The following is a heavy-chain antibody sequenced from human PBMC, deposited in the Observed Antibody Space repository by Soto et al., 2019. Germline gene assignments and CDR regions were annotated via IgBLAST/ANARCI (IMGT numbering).Heavy chain of an antibody. CDR2: TFHGGTT. V-gene: IGHV4-59*01. J-gene: IGHJ4*02. Sequence: QVQLQESGPGLVKTSETLSLHCIVSGSITGYYWTWVRQAPGKTLEWIGYTFHGGTTKYNPSLEGRVTMSLDTSKNQFSLSLTSVTAADTALYYCARERKGFGYIEYWGQGALVTVS. D-gene: IGHD3-16*01. CDR1: GSITGYY. CDR3: ARERKGFGYIEY.